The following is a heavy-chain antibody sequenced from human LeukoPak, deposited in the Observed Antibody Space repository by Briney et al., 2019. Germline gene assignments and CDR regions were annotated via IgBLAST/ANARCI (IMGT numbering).Heavy chain of an antibody. CDR1: GGSFSGYY. V-gene: IGHV4-34*01. D-gene: IGHD6-25*01. CDR3: AGSGYRRGRPTSTYMDV. J-gene: IGHJ6*03. CDR2: INHSGST. Sequence: PSETLSLTCAVSGGSFSGYYWSWIRQPPGKGLEWIGEINHSGSTNYNPSLKSRVTISVDTSKNQFSLKLSSVTAADTAVYYCAGSGYRRGRPTSTYMDVWGKGTTVTVSS.